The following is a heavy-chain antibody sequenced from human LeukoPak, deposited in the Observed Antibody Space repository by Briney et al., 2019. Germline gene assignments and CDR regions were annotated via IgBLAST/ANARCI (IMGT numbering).Heavy chain of an antibody. CDR2: IIPIFGTA. J-gene: IGHJ4*02. D-gene: IGHD3-9*01. V-gene: IGHV1-69*06. CDR3: ATAGGRVLRYFDWLLN. CDR1: GGTFSSYA. Sequence: SVKVSCKASGGTFSSYAISWVRQAPGQGLEWMGGIIPIFGTAIYAQKFQGRVTMTEDTSTDTAYMELSSLRSEDTAVYYCATAGGRVLRYFDWLLNWGQGTLVTVSS.